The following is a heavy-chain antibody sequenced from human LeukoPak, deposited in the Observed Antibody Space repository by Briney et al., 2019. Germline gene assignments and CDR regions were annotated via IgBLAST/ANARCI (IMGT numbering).Heavy chain of an antibody. CDR2: IIPIFGTA. CDR3: ARAIPSGSSGSGACDC. Sequence: SVKVSCKASGGTFSSYAISWVRQAPGQGLEWMGGIIPIFGTANYAQKFQGRVTITADKSTSTAYMELSSLRSEDTAVYYCARAIPSGSSGSGACDCWGQGTLVTVSS. D-gene: IGHD6-19*01. J-gene: IGHJ4*02. CDR1: GGTFSSYA. V-gene: IGHV1-69*06.